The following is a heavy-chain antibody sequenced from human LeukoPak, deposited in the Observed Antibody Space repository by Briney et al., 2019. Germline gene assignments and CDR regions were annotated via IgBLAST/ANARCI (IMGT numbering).Heavy chain of an antibody. D-gene: IGHD4-17*01. J-gene: IGHJ6*03. CDR2: FDPEDGET. CDR3: ATSDPPSTVTTKTHYYYYYIDV. Sequence: ASVKVSCKVSGYTLTELSMHWVRQAPGKGLEWMGGFDPEDGETIYAQKFQGRVTMTEDTSTDTAYMELSSLRSEDTAVYYCATSDPPSTVTTKTHYYYYYIDVWGKGTTVTISS. V-gene: IGHV1-24*01. CDR1: GYTLTELS.